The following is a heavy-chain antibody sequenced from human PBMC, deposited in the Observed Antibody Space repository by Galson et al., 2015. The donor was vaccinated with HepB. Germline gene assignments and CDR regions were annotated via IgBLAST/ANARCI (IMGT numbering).Heavy chain of an antibody. D-gene: IGHD2-2*01. CDR3: AREIVVVPAAMGLHMDV. Sequence: SLRLSCAASGFTFSSYRMSWVRQAPGKGLEWVANIKQDGSEKYYVDSVKGRFTISRDNAKNSLYLQMNSLRAEDTAVYYCAREIVVVPAAMGLHMDVWGKGTTVTVSS. CDR1: GFTFSSYR. CDR2: IKQDGSEK. J-gene: IGHJ6*03. V-gene: IGHV3-7*01.